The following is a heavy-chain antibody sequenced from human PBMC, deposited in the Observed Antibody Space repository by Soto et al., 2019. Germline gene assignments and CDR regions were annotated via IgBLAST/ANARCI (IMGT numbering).Heavy chain of an antibody. J-gene: IGHJ4*02. CDR3: ARSVGSGGVIGGFDY. CDR2: IFPMFDVP. Sequence: QVQLVQSGPEMKKPGSAVKVSCKASGGTFNTYAMNWVRQVPGQGLEWMGGIFPMFDVPRYAQKFQGRVTITLDESSTTAYMDLSSLRFDDTAVYYCARSVGSGGVIGGFDYWGQGTLVSV. D-gene: IGHD3-16*02. CDR1: GGTFNTYA. V-gene: IGHV1-69*19.